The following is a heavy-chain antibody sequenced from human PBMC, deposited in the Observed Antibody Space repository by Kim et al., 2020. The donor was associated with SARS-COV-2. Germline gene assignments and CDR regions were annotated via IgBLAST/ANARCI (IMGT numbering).Heavy chain of an antibody. J-gene: IGHJ4*02. CDR1: GFAFNTYS. CDR3: ATGGMGGANYFDTSGPFYFDV. CDR2: ISITSTYI. V-gene: IGHV3-21*01. Sequence: GGFLRLSCAASGFAFNTYSLNWVRQAPGKGLEWVSGISITSTYIYYADSVKGRFTVSRENARKSVFLEMSGLRVDDTAVYYCATGGMGGANYFDTSGPFYFDVWGQGALVTVSA. D-gene: IGHD3-22*01.